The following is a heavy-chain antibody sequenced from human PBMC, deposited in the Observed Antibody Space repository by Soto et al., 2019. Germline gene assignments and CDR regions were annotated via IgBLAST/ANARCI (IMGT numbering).Heavy chain of an antibody. CDR1: GYTFTSYY. CDR2: INPSGGST. J-gene: IGHJ4*02. V-gene: IGHV1-46*03. Sequence: ASVKVSCKASGYTFTSYYMHWVRQAPGQGLEWMGIINPSGGSTTYAQQFQGRVTMTRDTSTSTVYMELSSLRSDDTAVYYCATDIVVVPATLSFLDEWGQGTLVTVSS. D-gene: IGHD2-2*01. CDR3: ATDIVVVPATLSFLDE.